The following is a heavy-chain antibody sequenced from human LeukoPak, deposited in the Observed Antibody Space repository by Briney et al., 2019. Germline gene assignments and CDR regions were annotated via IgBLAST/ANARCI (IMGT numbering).Heavy chain of an antibody. CDR3: TRDRSALDT. CDR2: ISNIGST. V-gene: IGHV4-59*01. Sequence: PSETLSLTCSVSGASISSYFWTWIRQSPGKGLEWNGYISNIGSTNYNPSLKSRVTISGDTSKNQFSLKLSSVTAADTAVYYCTRDRSALDTWGQGTMVTVSS. J-gene: IGHJ3*02. CDR1: GASISSYF.